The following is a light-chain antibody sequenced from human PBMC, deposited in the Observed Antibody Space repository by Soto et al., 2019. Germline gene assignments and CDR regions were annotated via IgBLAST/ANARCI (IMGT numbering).Light chain of an antibody. Sequence: QLTHSPSSLSASVGDRVTITCRASLVIGNSLAWYQLEPGKAPKLLISAASTLQRGVPSRFSGSGSGTDFTLTISSLQPEDFATYFCLHLNDYSGTFGPGTKVDIK. CDR3: LHLNDYSGT. V-gene: IGKV1-9*01. CDR2: AAS. J-gene: IGKJ3*01. CDR1: LVIGNS.